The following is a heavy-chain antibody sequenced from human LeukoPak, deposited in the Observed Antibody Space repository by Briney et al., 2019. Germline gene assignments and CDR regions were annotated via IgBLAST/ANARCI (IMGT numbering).Heavy chain of an antibody. CDR3: ANRNEVGAAPDY. CDR1: GSTFSNYP. Sequence: GDSLRLSCVASGSTFSNYPLTWVRQSPGKGLEWVSTIGGSDDTYYADSVKGRFTISRDTSKNTLYLQMNSLRAEDTAVYYRANRNEVGAAPDYWGQGTLVTVSS. J-gene: IGHJ4*02. V-gene: IGHV3-23*01. D-gene: IGHD1-26*01. CDR2: IGGSDDT.